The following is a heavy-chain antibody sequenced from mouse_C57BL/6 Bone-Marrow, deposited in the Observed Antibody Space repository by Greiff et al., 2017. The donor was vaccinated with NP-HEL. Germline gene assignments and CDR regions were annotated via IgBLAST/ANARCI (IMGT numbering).Heavy chain of an antibody. J-gene: IGHJ3*01. CDR1: GYTFTSYG. CDR3: ASPDSSGYAY. CDR2: IYPRSGNT. D-gene: IGHD3-2*02. V-gene: IGHV1-81*01. Sequence: VQLQQSGAELARPGASVKLSCKASGYTFTSYGISWVKQRTGQGLEWIGEIYPRSGNTYYNEKFKGKATLTADKSSSTAYMELRSLTSEDSAVYFCASPDSSGYAYWGQGALVTVSA.